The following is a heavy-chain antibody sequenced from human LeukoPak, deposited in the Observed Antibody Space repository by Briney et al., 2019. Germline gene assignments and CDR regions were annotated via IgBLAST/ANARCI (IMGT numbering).Heavy chain of an antibody. D-gene: IGHD3-10*01. CDR3: ARVHHYYGSGSYYTFDY. CDR2: TYYRSKWYN. J-gene: IGHJ4*02. CDR1: GDSVSSNSAA. Sequence: SQTLSLTCAISGDSVSSNSAAWNWIRQSPSRGLEWPGRTYYRSKWYNDYAVSVKSRITINPDTSKNQFSLRLNSVTPEDTAVYYCARVHHYYGSGSYYTFDYWGQGTLVTVSP. V-gene: IGHV6-1*01.